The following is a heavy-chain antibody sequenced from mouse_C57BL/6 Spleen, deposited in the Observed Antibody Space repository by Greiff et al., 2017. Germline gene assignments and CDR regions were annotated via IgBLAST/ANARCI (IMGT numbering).Heavy chain of an antibody. J-gene: IGHJ2*01. Sequence: VQLQQSGAELVRPGASVKLSCTASGFNIKDDYMHWVKQRPEQGLEWIGWIYPENGDTEYASKFQGKATITADTSSNTAYLQLSSLTSEDTAVYYCTTGGTTVVSWGKGTTLTVSS. CDR2: IYPENGDT. V-gene: IGHV14-4*01. CDR1: GFNIKDDY. D-gene: IGHD1-1*01. CDR3: TTGGTTVVS.